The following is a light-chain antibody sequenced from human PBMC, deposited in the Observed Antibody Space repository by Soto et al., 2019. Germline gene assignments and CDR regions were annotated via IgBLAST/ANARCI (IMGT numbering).Light chain of an antibody. CDR2: EGS. V-gene: IGLV2-23*01. CDR1: SSDVGSYNL. J-gene: IGLJ2*01. CDR3: CSYAGSSTSVV. Sequence: QSVLTQPASVSGSPGQSITISCTGTSSDVGSYNLVSWYQQHPGKAPKLMIYEGSKRPSGVSNRFSVSKSGNTASLTISWLQAEDEADSYCCSYAGSSTSVVFGGGTKLTVL.